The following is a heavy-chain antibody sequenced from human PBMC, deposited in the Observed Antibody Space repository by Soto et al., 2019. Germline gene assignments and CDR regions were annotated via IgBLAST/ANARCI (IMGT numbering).Heavy chain of an antibody. CDR1: GGSVTSGKYF. CDR3: ARHGRDYDFWSGPDWGPGHFDY. Sequence: QVQLQESGPGLVKPSETLSLTCIVSGGSVTSGKYFWNWIRQPPGQGLEWIGYISYSGSTDYNPSLSGRVTISADTSKNQFSLKLSSVTAADTAVYYCARHGRDYDFWSGPDWGPGHFDYWGQGTLVTVSS. D-gene: IGHD3-3*01. J-gene: IGHJ4*02. V-gene: IGHV4-61*01. CDR2: ISYSGST.